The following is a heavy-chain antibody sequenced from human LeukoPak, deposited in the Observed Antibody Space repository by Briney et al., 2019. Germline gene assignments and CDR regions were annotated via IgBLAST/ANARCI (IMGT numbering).Heavy chain of an antibody. V-gene: IGHV3-30*18. D-gene: IGHD3-16*01. CDR1: GFTFSSYG. J-gene: IGHJ5*02. Sequence: GGSLRLSCAASGFTFSSYGMHWVRQAPGKGLEWVAVISYDGSNKYYADSVKGRFTISRDNSKNTLYLQMNSLRAEDTAVYYSAKDAFTVAVNWFDPWGQGTLVTVSS. CDR3: AKDAFTVAVNWFDP. CDR2: ISYDGSNK.